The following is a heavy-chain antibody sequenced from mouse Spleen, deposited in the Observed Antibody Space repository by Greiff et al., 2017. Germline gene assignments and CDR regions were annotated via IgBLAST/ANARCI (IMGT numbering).Heavy chain of an antibody. CDR3: ARYGNDWYFDV. D-gene: IGHD2-1*01. Sequence: LVESGGGLVKPGGSLKLSCAASGFTFSDYGMHWVRQAPEKGLEWVAYISSGSSTIYYADTVKGRFTISRDNAKNTLFLQMTSLRSEDTAMYYCARYGNDWYFDVWGAGTTVTVSS. V-gene: IGHV5-17*01. CDR2: ISSGSSTI. J-gene: IGHJ1*01. CDR1: GFTFSDYG.